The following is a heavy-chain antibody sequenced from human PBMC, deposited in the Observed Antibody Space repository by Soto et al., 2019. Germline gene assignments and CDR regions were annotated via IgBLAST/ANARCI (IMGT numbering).Heavy chain of an antibody. V-gene: IGHV3-53*01. CDR3: ARDRYSAYDYYYFGMDV. CDR2: IYSGGST. D-gene: IGHD5-12*01. J-gene: IGHJ6*02. Sequence: GGSLRLSCAASGFTVSSNYMSWVRQAPGKGLEWVSVIYSGGSTYYADSVKGRFTISRDNSKNTLYLQMNSLRAEDTAVYYCARDRYSAYDYYYFGMDVWGQGTTVTVSS. CDR1: GFTVSSNY.